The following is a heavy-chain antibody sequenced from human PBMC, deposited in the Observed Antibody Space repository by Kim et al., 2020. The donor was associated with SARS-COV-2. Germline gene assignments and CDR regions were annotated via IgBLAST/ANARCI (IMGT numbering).Heavy chain of an antibody. CDR3: PTKRGYAYGADY. CDR1: GFTFSDAY. CDR2: IKNKRDGGTS. V-gene: IGHV3-15*01. Sequence: GGSLRLSCAASGFTFSDAYMHWVRQAPGKGLEWVGRIKNKRDGGTSDYAAPVRGRFTISRDESRNTLHLQMNSLKTEDTALYFCPTKRGYAYGADYWGQGTLVTVSS. D-gene: IGHD5-18*01. J-gene: IGHJ4*02.